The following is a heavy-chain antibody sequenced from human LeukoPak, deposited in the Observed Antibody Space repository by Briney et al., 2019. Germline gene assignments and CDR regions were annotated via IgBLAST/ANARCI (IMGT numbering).Heavy chain of an antibody. J-gene: IGHJ4*02. CDR3: ARVDHYGSGTLDY. Sequence: PSETLSLTCTVSGGSISSYYWSWIRQPPGKGLEWIGYIYYSGSTNYNPSLKSRVTISVDTSKNQFSLKLSSVTAADTAVYYCARVDHYGSGTLDYWGQGTLVTVSS. D-gene: IGHD3-10*01. CDR1: GGSISSYY. V-gene: IGHV4-59*12. CDR2: IYYSGST.